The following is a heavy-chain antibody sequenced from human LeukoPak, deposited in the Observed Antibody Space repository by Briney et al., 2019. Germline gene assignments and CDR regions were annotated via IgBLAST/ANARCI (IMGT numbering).Heavy chain of an antibody. J-gene: IGHJ4*02. CDR3: ARDISSSWIFDY. V-gene: IGHV4-59*01. Sequence: SETLSLTCTVSGGSISSYYWSWIRQPPGKGLEWIGYIYYSGSTDYNPSLKSRVTISVDTSKNQFSLKLSSVTAADTAVYYCARDISSSWIFDYWGQGTLVTVSS. D-gene: IGHD6-13*01. CDR2: IYYSGST. CDR1: GGSISSYY.